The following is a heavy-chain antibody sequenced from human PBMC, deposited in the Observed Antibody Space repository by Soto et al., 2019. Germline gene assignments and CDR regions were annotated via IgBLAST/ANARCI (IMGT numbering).Heavy chain of an antibody. CDR2: IYYSGST. CDR1: GGSISSGDYY. D-gene: IGHD3-16*01. CDR3: ARVSVWGSYWFDP. V-gene: IGHV4-30-4*02. J-gene: IGHJ5*02. Sequence: PSETLSLTCTVSGGSISSGDYYWSWIRQPPGKGLEWIGYIYYSGSTYYNPSLKSRVTISVDTSKNQFSLKLSSVTAADTAVYYCARVSVWGSYWFDPWRQGTLVTVSS.